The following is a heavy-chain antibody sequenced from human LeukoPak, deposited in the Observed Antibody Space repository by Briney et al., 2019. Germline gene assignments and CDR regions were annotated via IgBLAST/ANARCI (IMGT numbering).Heavy chain of an antibody. D-gene: IGHD2-2*01. CDR1: GGSISSYY. CDR3: ASTFLGYCSSTSCLNLDY. Sequence: PSETLSLTCTVSGGSISSYYWSWIRQPAGKGLEWIGRIYTSGSTNYNPSLKSRVTMSVDTSKNQFSLKLSSVTAADTAVYHCASTFLGYCSSTSCLNLDYWGQGTLVTVSS. V-gene: IGHV4-4*07. CDR2: IYTSGST. J-gene: IGHJ4*02.